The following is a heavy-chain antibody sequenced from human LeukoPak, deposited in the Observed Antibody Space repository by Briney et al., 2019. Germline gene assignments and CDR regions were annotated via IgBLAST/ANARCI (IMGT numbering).Heavy chain of an antibody. Sequence: GESLKISGKGSGYSFTSYWIGWVRQMPGKGLEWMGIIFPVDSDTTYSPSFQGQVTISADKSISTAYLQWSSLKTSDTAMYYCARVVQSFGPRYYDYWGQGTLVTVSS. CDR2: IFPVDSDT. D-gene: IGHD2-15*01. CDR1: GYSFTSYW. V-gene: IGHV5-51*01. CDR3: ARVVQSFGPRYYDY. J-gene: IGHJ4*02.